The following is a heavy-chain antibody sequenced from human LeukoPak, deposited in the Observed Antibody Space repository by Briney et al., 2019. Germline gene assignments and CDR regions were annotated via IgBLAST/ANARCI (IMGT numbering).Heavy chain of an antibody. Sequence: GASVKVSCKASGYTFTGYYMHWVRQAPGQGLEWMGWINPNSGGTNYAQKFQGRVTMTRDPSISTAYMSRLKSDDTAVYYCARPQLLSPFDIWGQGTMVTVSS. V-gene: IGHV1-2*02. J-gene: IGHJ3*02. CDR3: ARPQLLSPFDI. D-gene: IGHD2-2*01. CDR2: INPNSGGT. CDR1: GYTFTGYY.